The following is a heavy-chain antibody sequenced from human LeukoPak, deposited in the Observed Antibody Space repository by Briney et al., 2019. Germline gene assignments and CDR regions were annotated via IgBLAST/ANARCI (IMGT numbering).Heavy chain of an antibody. V-gene: IGHV3-23*01. CDR2: IRGSGGST. Sequence: GGSLRLSCAASGFSLSSYDMNWVRQAPGKGLEWVSAIRGSGGSTFYADSVKGRFTISRDNSKNTLNLQMNSLRAEDTAVYYCAKSQLVGANFARDIWGQGTMVTVSS. CDR1: GFSLSSYD. J-gene: IGHJ3*02. D-gene: IGHD1-26*01. CDR3: AKSQLVGANFARDI.